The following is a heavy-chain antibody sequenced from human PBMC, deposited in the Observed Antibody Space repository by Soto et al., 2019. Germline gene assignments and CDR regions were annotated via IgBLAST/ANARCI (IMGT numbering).Heavy chain of an antibody. CDR2: ISVYNGNT. CDR3: ATSYDSGFDP. J-gene: IGHJ5*02. CDR1: GYTFTSYG. V-gene: IGHV1-18*04. D-gene: IGHD5-12*01. Sequence: AASVKVSCKASGYTFTSYGISWVRQAPGQGLEWMGWISVYNGNTDYAQKFQGRVTMTTDTSTSTAYMELRSLRSDDTAVYYCATSYDSGFDPWGQGTLVTVSS.